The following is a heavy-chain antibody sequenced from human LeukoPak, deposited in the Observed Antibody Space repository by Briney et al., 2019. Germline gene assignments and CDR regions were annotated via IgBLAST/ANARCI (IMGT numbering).Heavy chain of an antibody. J-gene: IGHJ6*03. Sequence: GGSLRLSCAASGFTFSDYYMTWIRQAPGRGLEWVSYISSSGSTIYYADSAKGRFTISRDSAKNSLFLQMSSLRAEDTAVYYCAREAGYCSSTSCSYYYYMDVWGKGTTVTVSS. CDR3: AREAGYCSSTSCSYYYYMDV. D-gene: IGHD2-2*03. CDR1: GFTFSDYY. CDR2: ISSSGSTI. V-gene: IGHV3-11*04.